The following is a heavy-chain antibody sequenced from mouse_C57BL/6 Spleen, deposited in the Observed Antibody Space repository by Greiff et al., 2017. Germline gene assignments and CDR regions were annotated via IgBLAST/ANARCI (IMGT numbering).Heavy chain of an antibody. D-gene: IGHD2-4*01. V-gene: IGHV1-64*01. J-gene: IGHJ4*01. Sequence: QVQLQQPGAELVKPGASVKLSCKASGYTFTSYWMHWVKQRPGQGLEWIGMIHPNSGSTNYNEKFKSKATLTVDKSSSTAYMQLSSLTSEGSAVYYCAREGLRPYAMDYWGQGTSVTVSS. CDR1: GYTFTSYW. CDR3: AREGLRPYAMDY. CDR2: IHPNSGST.